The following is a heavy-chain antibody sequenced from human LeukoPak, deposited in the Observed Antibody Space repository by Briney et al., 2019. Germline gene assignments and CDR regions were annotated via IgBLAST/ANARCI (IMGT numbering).Heavy chain of an antibody. CDR2: IHSLGGT. Sequence: KPSETLSLTCSVSGGSISGNYWSWIRKSPEKELDGIGYIHSLGGTNYNPSLKSRVTITVDTSNNQFSLKMTSMTAADTAVYYCARQISGNYGSSPVFVSWGQGSLVTVSS. CDR3: ARQISGNYGSSPVFVS. V-gene: IGHV4-59*01. J-gene: IGHJ4*02. CDR1: GGSISGNY. D-gene: IGHD3-22*01.